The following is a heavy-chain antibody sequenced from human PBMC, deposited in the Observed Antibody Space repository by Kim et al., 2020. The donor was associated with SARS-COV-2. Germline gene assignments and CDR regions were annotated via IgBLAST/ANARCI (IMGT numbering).Heavy chain of an antibody. J-gene: IGHJ4*02. CDR1: GGSFSGYY. CDR3: ARGFRVTGIGCYFDY. D-gene: IGHD1-20*01. Sequence: SETLSLTCAVYGGSFSGYYWSWIRQPPGKGLEWIGEINHSGSTNYNPSLKSRVTISVDTSKNQFSLKLSSVTAADTAVYYCARGFRVTGIGCYFDYWGQGTLVTVSS. CDR2: INHSGST. V-gene: IGHV4-34*01.